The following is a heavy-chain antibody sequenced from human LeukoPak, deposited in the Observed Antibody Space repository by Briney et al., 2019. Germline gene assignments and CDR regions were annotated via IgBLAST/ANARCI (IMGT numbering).Heavy chain of an antibody. CDR2: INPNSGGT. D-gene: IGHD2-2*01. J-gene: IGHJ1*01. CDR1: GYTFTDSY. V-gene: IGHV1-2*02. Sequence: ASVKVSCKASGYTFTDSYMHWVRQAPGQGLEWMGWINPNSGGTKYAQRFQGRVTMTRDTSITTAYMELSGLRSDDTAVYYCARSVAEIRTSCSACAEYFHHWGQGTLIIVSS. CDR3: ARSVAEIRTSCSACAEYFHH.